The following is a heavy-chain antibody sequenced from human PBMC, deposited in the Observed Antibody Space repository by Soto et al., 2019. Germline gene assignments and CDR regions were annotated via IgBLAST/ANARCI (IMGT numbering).Heavy chain of an antibody. J-gene: IGHJ4*02. CDR3: AKSHTTSGWYVTTDY. V-gene: IGHV3-9*01. D-gene: IGHD6-19*01. Sequence: SLRLSCAAAGFTFGDYAMQWGRQASGKGLEWVSAISWNSGSIDYADSVKGRFTISRDNAKNSLHLQMNSLRAEDTALYYCAKSHTTSGWYVTTDYWGQGTRVTVSS. CDR1: GFTFGDYA. CDR2: ISWNSGSI.